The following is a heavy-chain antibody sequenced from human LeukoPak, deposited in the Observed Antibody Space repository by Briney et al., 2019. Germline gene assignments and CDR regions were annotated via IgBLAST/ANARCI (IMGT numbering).Heavy chain of an antibody. V-gene: IGHV1-46*01. CDR1: GYTFTSYY. J-gene: IGHJ5*02. Sequence: APVKVSCKASGYTFTSYYMHWVRQAPGQGLEWMGIINPSGGSTSYARKFQGRVTMTRDTSTSTVYMELSSLRSDDTAVYYCARRYSSSWYGDWFDPWGQGTLVTVSS. CDR3: ARRYSSSWYGDWFDP. D-gene: IGHD6-13*01. CDR2: INPSGGST.